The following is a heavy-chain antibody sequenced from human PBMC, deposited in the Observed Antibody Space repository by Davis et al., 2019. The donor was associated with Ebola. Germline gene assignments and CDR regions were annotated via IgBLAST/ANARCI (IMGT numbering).Heavy chain of an antibody. CDR3: ARAEDDYGEYPDALDI. D-gene: IGHD4-17*01. CDR2: IYNVYTT. CDR1: GFTFSSYS. V-gene: IGHV3-53*01. Sequence: GESLKISCAASGFTFSSYSMIWVRQAPGKGLEWVAVIYNVYTTYYADSVKGRFTISRDSSKNTVYLQMSSLRAEDTAIYYCARAEDDYGEYPDALDIWGQGTLVTVSS. J-gene: IGHJ3*02.